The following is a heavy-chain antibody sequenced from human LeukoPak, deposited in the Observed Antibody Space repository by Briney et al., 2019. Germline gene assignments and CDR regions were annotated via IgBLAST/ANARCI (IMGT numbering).Heavy chain of an antibody. J-gene: IGHJ6*03. CDR3: ARDLMDFSYYYYYMDV. Sequence: PGGSLRLSCAASGFTVSSNYMSWVRQAPGKGLERVSVIYSGGSTYYADSVKGRFTISRDNSKNTLYLQMNSLRAEDTAVYYCARDLMDFSYYYYYMDVWGKGTTVTVSS. CDR2: IYSGGST. V-gene: IGHV3-66*01. D-gene: IGHD3-3*01. CDR1: GFTVSSNY.